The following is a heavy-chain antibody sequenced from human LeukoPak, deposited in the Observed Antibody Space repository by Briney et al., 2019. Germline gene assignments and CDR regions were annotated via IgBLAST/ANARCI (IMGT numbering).Heavy chain of an antibody. Sequence: SETLSLTCTVSGGSISSGGYYWSWIRQPPGKGLEWIGYIYHSGSTYYNPSLKSRVTISVDRSKNQFSLKLSSVTAADTAVYYCARLGVSLGSRYFDYWGQGTLVTVSS. V-gene: IGHV4-30-2*01. D-gene: IGHD7-27*01. CDR1: GGSISSGGYY. CDR3: ARLGVSLGSRYFDY. J-gene: IGHJ4*02. CDR2: IYHSGST.